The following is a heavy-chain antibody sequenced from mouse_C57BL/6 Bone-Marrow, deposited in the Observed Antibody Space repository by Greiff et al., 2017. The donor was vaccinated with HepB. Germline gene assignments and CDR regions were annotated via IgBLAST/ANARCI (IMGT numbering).Heavy chain of an antibody. J-gene: IGHJ2*01. CDR1: GYTFTDYE. V-gene: IGHV1-23*01. Sequence: QVQLQQSGAELVRPGASVKLSCKASGYTFTDYEMHCVMQTPVNGLAWIGAIVPETCGTAYNQKFKGKATLTADKSSSTAYMELRSLTSADSAVYYWTRGGVTLYYFCYWGQGTTLTVST. D-gene: IGHD2-5*01. CDR3: TRGGVTLYYFCY. CDR2: IVPETCGT.